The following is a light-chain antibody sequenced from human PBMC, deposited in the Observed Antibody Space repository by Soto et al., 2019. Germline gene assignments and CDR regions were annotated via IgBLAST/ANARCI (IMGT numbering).Light chain of an antibody. CDR3: QQYNEWPET. J-gene: IGKJ1*01. CDR1: HSVRSS. Sequence: EIVMTQSPATLSVSPGERATLSCRASHSVRSSLAWYQQKPGQAPRLLIHGASTRATGIPGRFSGSGSGTELTLIISSLQSEDFAVYYCQQYNEWPETFGHGTKVDI. CDR2: GAS. V-gene: IGKV3-15*01.